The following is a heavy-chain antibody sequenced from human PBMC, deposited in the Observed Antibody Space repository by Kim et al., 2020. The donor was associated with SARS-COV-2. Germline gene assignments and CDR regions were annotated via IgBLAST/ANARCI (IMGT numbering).Heavy chain of an antibody. CDR1: GFSFSNYG. V-gene: IGHV3-30*03. CDR2: ITYDGSNK. D-gene: IGHD6-19*01. CDR3: ARDKGPDNSDRGAFDK. Sequence: GGSLRLSCAASGFSFSNYGMNWVRQAPGKGLEWVALITYDGSNKYYGDSVKGRFTISRDNSKNTLYLQMNSLRAEDTAVYYCARDKGPDNSDRGAFDKWG. J-gene: IGHJ3*02.